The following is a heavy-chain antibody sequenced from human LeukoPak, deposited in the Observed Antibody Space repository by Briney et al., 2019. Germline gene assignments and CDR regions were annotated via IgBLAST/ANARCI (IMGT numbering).Heavy chain of an antibody. CDR1: GYTFTSYG. V-gene: IGHV1-18*01. CDR3: ARDQAAAGTVDY. CDR2: ISAYDGNI. Sequence: ASVKVSCKASGYTFTSYGISWVRQAPGQGLEWMGWISAYDGNINYAQKLQGRVTMTTDTSTSTAYMELRSLRSDDTAVYYCARDQAAAGTVDYWGQGTLVTVSS. J-gene: IGHJ4*02. D-gene: IGHD6-13*01.